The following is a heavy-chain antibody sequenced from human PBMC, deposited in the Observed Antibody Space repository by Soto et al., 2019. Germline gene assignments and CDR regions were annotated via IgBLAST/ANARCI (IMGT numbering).Heavy chain of an antibody. CDR3: ERNWFSVAGRFHFDY. V-gene: IGHV4-59*01. Sequence: EAQSVISNDSGGCINTYYWSWIRQPPGKGLEWIGYVDYSGNSDSSPSLKSRVTISIDTSKKQVSLKFNSVTAADTAVYYCERNWFSVAGRFHFDYWGQGIPVTVSS. CDR1: GGCINTYY. D-gene: IGHD6-19*01. J-gene: IGHJ4*02. CDR2: VDYSGNS.